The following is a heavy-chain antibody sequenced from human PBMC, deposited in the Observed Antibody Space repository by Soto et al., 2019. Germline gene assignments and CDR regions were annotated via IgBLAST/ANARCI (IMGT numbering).Heavy chain of an antibody. CDR3: AGTPGYDYVWGSSPRYYFDY. Sequence: SETLSLTCTVSGGSISSSSYYWGWIRQPPGKGLEWIGSIYYSGSTYYNPSLKSRVTISVDTSKNQFSLKLSSVTAADTAVYYCAGTPGYDYVWGSSPRYYFDYWGQGTLVTVSS. CDR1: GGSISSSSYY. CDR2: IYYSGST. D-gene: IGHD3-16*01. V-gene: IGHV4-39*01. J-gene: IGHJ4*02.